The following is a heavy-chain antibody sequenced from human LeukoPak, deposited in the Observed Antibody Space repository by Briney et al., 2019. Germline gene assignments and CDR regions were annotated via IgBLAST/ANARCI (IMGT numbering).Heavy chain of an antibody. CDR1: GYTFTSYD. D-gene: IGHD4-17*01. Sequence: ASVRVSCKASGYTFTSYDINWVRQATGQALEWMGWMNPNSGNTGYAQKFQGRVTMTRNTSRSTAYMELSSLRSEDTAVYYCAMATVTTFSYYMDVWGKGTTVTISS. J-gene: IGHJ6*03. V-gene: IGHV1-8*01. CDR3: AMATVTTFSYYMDV. CDR2: MNPNSGNT.